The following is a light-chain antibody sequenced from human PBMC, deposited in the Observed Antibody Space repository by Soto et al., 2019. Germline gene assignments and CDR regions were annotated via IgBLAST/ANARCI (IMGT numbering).Light chain of an antibody. CDR1: QTFSSH. V-gene: IGKV3-11*01. CDR2: DAS. CDR3: QQHSNWSPVIT. J-gene: IGKJ5*01. Sequence: EIVLTQSPATLSLSPGERATLSCRASQTFSSHLAWYQQKPGQAPRLLIYDASKRATGIPARFSGRGSGTDFFLITSSLEQEDFAVDYCQQHSNWSPVITFGQGTRLEIK.